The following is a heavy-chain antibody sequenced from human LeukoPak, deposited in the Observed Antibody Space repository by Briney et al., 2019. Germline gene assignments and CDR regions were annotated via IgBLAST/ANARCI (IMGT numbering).Heavy chain of an antibody. V-gene: IGHV3-7*04. Sequence: GGSLRLSCAASGFTFSSYWMTWVRQAPGKGLEWVAIIKKDGSAKYYVDSVRGRFTISRDNAENSLYLQLNSLRAEDTAVYYCARGSGWAFDLWAQGKMVTVSS. J-gene: IGHJ3*01. CDR3: ARGSGWAFDL. CDR1: GFTFSSYW. CDR2: IKKDGSAK. D-gene: IGHD6-19*01.